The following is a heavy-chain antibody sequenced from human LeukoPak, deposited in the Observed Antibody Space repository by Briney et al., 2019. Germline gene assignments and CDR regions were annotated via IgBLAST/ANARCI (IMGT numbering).Heavy chain of an antibody. D-gene: IGHD6-13*01. Sequence: SGPTLVKPTQTLTLTCTLSGFSLSTSGVGVGWIRQPPGKGLEWIGYIYYSGSTNYNPSLKSRVTISVDTSKNQFSLKLSSVTAADTAVYYCARGSSSSSFDPWGQGTLVTVSS. J-gene: IGHJ5*02. V-gene: IGHV4-61*05. CDR3: ARGSSSSSFDP. CDR1: GFSLSTSGVG. CDR2: IYYSGST.